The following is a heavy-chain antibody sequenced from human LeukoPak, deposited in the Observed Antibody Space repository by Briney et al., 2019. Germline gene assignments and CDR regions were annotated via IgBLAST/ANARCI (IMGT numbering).Heavy chain of an antibody. V-gene: IGHV1-2*02. CDR1: GYTYTGYY. Sequence: ASVKVSCKASGYTYTGYYMHWVQQAPGQGLECMGWINPRSGGTNYAQKFQGRVAMTRDTSISTAYMELSRLRSDDTAVYFCARSRSLYSSSPPVDYWGQGXLVTVSS. CDR3: ARSRSLYSSSPPVDY. CDR2: INPRSGGT. J-gene: IGHJ4*02. D-gene: IGHD6-6*01.